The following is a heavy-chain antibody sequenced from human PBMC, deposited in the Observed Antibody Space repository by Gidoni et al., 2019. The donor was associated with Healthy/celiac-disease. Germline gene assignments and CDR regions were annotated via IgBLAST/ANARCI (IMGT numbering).Heavy chain of an antibody. CDR3: TTDLSAVVVPAAMWGGFREDY. D-gene: IGHD2-2*01. CDR1: GLTCSKAR. Sequence: EVLLVDTGGCWVKPGGSLRLSCEASGLTCSKARRIWVRQATGQGLEWVGRIKSITDGGTTDYAAPVTRRFTISRDDSTNTLYLPMNSLKTEDTAVYYCTTDLSAVVVPAAMWGGFREDYWGQGTLVTVSS. V-gene: IGHV3-15*01. CDR2: IKSITDGGTT. J-gene: IGHJ4*02.